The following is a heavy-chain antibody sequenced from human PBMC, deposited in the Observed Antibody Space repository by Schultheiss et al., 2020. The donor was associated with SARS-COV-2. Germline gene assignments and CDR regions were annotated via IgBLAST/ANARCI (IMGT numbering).Heavy chain of an antibody. V-gene: IGHV3-11*05. CDR1: GFTFSDYY. Sequence: GESLKISCAASGFTFSDYYMSWIRQAPGKGLEWVSYISSSSSYTNYADSVKGRFTISRDNSKNTLYLQMNSLRAEDTAVYYCARGGGLLRFHFDYWGQGTLVTVSS. CDR2: ISSSSSYT. J-gene: IGHJ4*02. D-gene: IGHD3-3*01. CDR3: ARGGGLLRFHFDY.